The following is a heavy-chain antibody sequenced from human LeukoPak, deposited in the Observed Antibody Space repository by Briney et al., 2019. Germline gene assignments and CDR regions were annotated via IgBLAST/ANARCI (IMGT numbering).Heavy chain of an antibody. J-gene: IGHJ3*02. CDR3: ARSLYYDFWSGYLGSKRDLGYAFDI. D-gene: IGHD3-3*01. CDR1: GGSISSGGYY. CDR2: IYYSGST. Sequence: SQTLSLTCTVSGGSISSGGYYWSWIRQHPGKGLEWIGYIYYSGSTYYNPSLKSRVTISVDTSKNQFSLKLSSVTAADTAVYYCARSLYYDFWSGYLGSKRDLGYAFDIWGQGTMVTVSS. V-gene: IGHV4-31*03.